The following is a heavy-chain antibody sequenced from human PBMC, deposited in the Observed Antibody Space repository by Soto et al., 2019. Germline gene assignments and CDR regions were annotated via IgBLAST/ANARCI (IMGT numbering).Heavy chain of an antibody. D-gene: IGHD3-10*01. Sequence: QLQLQESGPGLVKPSETLSLTCTVSGGSISSSTYYWGWIRQPPGKGLEWIGSIYYSGRTYYNPSLKSRVTISVDTSKNQFSLKRSSVTVADTAVYYCARHGSGSYYNNWFAPWGQGTLVTVSS. CDR1: GGSISSSTYY. CDR3: ARHGSGSYYNNWFAP. J-gene: IGHJ5*02. V-gene: IGHV4-39*01. CDR2: IYYSGRT.